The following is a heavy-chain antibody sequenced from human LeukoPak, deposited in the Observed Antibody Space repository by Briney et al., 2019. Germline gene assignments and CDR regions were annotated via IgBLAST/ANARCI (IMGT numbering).Heavy chain of an antibody. CDR2: ISSSSNFI. V-gene: IGHV3-21*01. CDR1: GFTFSSYS. Sequence: GGSLRLSCAASGFTFSSYSMNWVRQAPGKGLEWVSSISSSSNFIYYADSVRGRFTISRDNAKNSLYLQMNSLRAEDTAVYYCARAISDYDASDIWGQGTMVTVSS. J-gene: IGHJ3*02. D-gene: IGHD4-17*01. CDR3: ARAISDYDASDI.